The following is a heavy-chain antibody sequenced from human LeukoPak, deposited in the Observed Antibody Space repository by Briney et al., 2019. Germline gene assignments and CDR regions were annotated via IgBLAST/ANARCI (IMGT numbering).Heavy chain of an antibody. J-gene: IGHJ4*02. V-gene: IGHV4-4*09. CDR2: IYSSGIT. CDR3: ARGYGDYVFDY. D-gene: IGHD4-17*01. Sequence: SETLSLTCTVSGGSISGSYWSWIRQPPGKALEWIGYIYSSGITNYNPSLKSRVTISVDTSKNQFSLKLSSVTAADTAVYYCARGYGDYVFDYWGQGTLVTVSS. CDR1: GGSISGSY.